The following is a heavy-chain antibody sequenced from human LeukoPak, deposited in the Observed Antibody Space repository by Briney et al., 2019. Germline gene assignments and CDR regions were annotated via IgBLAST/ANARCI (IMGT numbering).Heavy chain of an antibody. CDR2: IYYSGST. J-gene: IGHJ3*02. D-gene: IGHD2-21*02. CDR1: GDSISSHY. V-gene: IGHV4-59*08. CDR3: GRVSGVDCGGDCYPGAFDI. Sequence: SETLSLTGAVSGDSISSHYWSWVRQSPGKGLEWIGYIYYSGSTYYNPSLKGRVTISVDTSKNQFSLKLSSVTAADTAVYYCGRVSGVDCGGDCYPGAFDIWGQGTMVTVSS.